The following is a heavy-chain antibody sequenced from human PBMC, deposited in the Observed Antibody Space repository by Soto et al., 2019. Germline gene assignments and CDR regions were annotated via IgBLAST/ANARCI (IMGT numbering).Heavy chain of an antibody. CDR3: ARESYSSSSGSNWFDP. V-gene: IGHV1-2*02. Sequence: GASVKVSCKASGYTFTGYYMHWVRQAPGQGLEWMGWINPNSGGTNYAQKFQGRVTMTRDTSTSTAYMELSRLRSDDTAVYYCARESYSSSSGSNWFDPWGQGTLVTVSS. CDR1: GYTFTGYY. D-gene: IGHD6-6*01. J-gene: IGHJ5*02. CDR2: INPNSGGT.